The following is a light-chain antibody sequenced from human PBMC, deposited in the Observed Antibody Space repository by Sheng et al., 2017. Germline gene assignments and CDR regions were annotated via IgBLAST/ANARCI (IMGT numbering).Light chain of an antibody. CDR3: QQYDKSPST. V-gene: IGKV3-20*01. Sequence: EIVLTQSPGTMSLSPGDRATLSCRASQSVSRTYLSWYQQKPGQAPRLLIYGAYGRATGIPDRFSGSGSGTDFTLTISRLEPEDFVVYYCQQYDKSPSTFGQGTRLEIK. J-gene: IGKJ5*01. CDR2: GAY. CDR1: QSVSRTY.